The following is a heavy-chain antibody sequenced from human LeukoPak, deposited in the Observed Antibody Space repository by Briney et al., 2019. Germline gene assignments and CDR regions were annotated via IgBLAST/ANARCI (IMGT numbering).Heavy chain of an antibody. CDR1: GDSISTYY. CDR2: IYYSGST. CDR3: ARASIVATFDY. Sequence: SETLSLTCTVSGDSISTYYWSWIRQPPGKGLEWIGYIYYSGSTNYNPSLKSRVTISVDTSKNQFSLKLSSVTAADTAVYYCARASIVATFDYWGQGTLVTVSS. V-gene: IGHV4-59*12. J-gene: IGHJ4*02. D-gene: IGHD5-12*01.